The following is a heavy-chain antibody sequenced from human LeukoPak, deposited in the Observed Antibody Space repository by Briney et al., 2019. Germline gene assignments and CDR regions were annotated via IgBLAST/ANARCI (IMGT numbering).Heavy chain of an antibody. Sequence: GGSLRLSCAASGFTFDDYAMHWVRQAPGKGLEWVSGINWNSGSVTYADSVQGRFTISRDNPKNTLYLQMNSLRAEDTAVYYCAKDHSGSNTMGYWGQGTLVTVSS. V-gene: IGHV3-9*01. CDR3: AKDHSGSNTMGY. D-gene: IGHD6-19*01. CDR2: INWNSGSV. CDR1: GFTFDDYA. J-gene: IGHJ4*02.